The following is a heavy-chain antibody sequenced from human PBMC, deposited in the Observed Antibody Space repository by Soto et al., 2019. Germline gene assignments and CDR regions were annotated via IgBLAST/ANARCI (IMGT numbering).Heavy chain of an antibody. V-gene: IGHV1-2*04. CDR1: GYTFTGYY. CDR2: INSNSGVT. CDR3: TRNADGESHFDH. J-gene: IGHJ4*02. D-gene: IGHD4-17*01. Sequence: QVQLVQSGAEVKKPGASVKVSCKASGYTFTGYYIHWVRQAPGQGLEWMGWINSNSGVTKYAQKFQGWVTLTRDTSISTAYMDLSRLTSDDTAVYYCTRNADGESHFDHWGQGTLVTVSS.